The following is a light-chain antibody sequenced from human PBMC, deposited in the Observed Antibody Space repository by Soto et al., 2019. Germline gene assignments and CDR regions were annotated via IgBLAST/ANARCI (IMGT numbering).Light chain of an antibody. Sequence: QSALTQPPSASGSLGQSVTISCTGTSSDIGAYDSVSWYQHHPGKAPQPLIYEVTKRPSGVPDRFSGSKSGNTASLTVSGLQAEYEADYYCQSYDSSLRGSEVFVTGTKLTVL. V-gene: IGLV2-8*01. CDR2: EVT. CDR1: SSDIGAYDS. CDR3: QSYDSSLRGSEV. J-gene: IGLJ1*01.